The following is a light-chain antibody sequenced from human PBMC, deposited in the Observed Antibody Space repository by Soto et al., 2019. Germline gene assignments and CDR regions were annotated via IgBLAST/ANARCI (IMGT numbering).Light chain of an antibody. J-gene: IGKJ5*01. Sequence: EIVLTQSPCTLSLSPWERSTLSFVASQSVSSSHLAWYQQKPGQAPRLLIYDGSTRALGIPARFSGSESGTEFTLTISSLQSEDFAVYFCQQYDDWPITFGQGTRLEIK. CDR3: QQYDDWPIT. CDR2: DGS. V-gene: IGKV3-15*01. CDR1: QSVSSSH.